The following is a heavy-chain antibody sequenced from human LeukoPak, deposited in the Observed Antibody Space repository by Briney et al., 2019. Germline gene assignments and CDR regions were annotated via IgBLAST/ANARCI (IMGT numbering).Heavy chain of an antibody. J-gene: IGHJ5*02. CDR3: ARGHPMDNWFDP. V-gene: IGHV4-38-2*02. CDR2: IYHDGST. Sequence: SETLSLTCTVSGYSISSGHYWGWIRQPPGKGLEWIGNIYHDGSTYYNPSLKSRVTISVDTSKNQFSLKLSSVTAADTAVYYCARGHPMDNWFDPWGQGTLVTVSS. CDR1: GYSISSGHY.